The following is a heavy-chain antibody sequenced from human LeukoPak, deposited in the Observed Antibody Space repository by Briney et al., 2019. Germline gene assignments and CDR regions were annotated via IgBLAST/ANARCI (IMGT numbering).Heavy chain of an antibody. D-gene: IGHD1-26*01. CDR3: ARSWDVDY. V-gene: IGHV3-74*01. J-gene: IGHJ4*02. CDR2: INIDGSSI. CDR1: GFTFSSHW. Sequence: GGSLRLSCAASGFTFSSHWMHWVRQAPGKGLVWVSRINIDGSSISYADSVKGRFTISRDNAKNTLYLQMNSLRAEDTAVYYCARSWDVDYWGQGTLVTVSS.